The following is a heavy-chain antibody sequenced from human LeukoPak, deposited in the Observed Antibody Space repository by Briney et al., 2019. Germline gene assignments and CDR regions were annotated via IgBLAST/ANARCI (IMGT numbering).Heavy chain of an antibody. CDR1: GFTFSSYE. D-gene: IGHD3-22*01. Sequence: PGGSLRLSCAASGFTFSSYEMNWVRQAPGKGLEWVAHIKQDGSEKYYVDSVKGRFTISRDNAKNSLYLQMNSLRAEDTAVYYCARETNYYDSSGYYYGGFDYWGQGTLVTVSS. CDR3: ARETNYYDSSGYYYGGFDY. V-gene: IGHV3-7*01. CDR2: IKQDGSEK. J-gene: IGHJ4*02.